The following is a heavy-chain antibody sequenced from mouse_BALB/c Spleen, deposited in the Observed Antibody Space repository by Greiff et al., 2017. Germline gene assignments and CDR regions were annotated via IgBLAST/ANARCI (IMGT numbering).Heavy chain of an antibody. CDR2: ISSGGGST. CDR1: GFAFSSYD. J-gene: IGHJ4*01. Sequence: EVKLMESGGGLVKPGGSLKLSCAASGFAFSSYDMSWVRQTPEKRLEWVAYISSGGGSTYYPDTVKGRFTISRDNAKNTLYLQMSSLKSEDTAMYYCARLPHYYAMDYWGQGTSVTVSS. CDR3: ARLPHYYAMDY. V-gene: IGHV5-12-1*01.